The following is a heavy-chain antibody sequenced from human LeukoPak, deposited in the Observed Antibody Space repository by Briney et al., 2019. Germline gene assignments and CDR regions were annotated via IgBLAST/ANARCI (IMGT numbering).Heavy chain of an antibody. D-gene: IGHD2-2*02. CDR1: GFTFSSYG. Sequence: PGGSLRLSCAASGFTFSSYGMHWVRQAPGKGLEWVAVIWYDGSNKYYADSVKGRFTISRDNAKNTLYLQMNSLRAEDTAVYYCASLNIPPSHWGQGTLVTVSS. J-gene: IGHJ4*02. V-gene: IGHV3-33*03. CDR3: ASLNIPPSH. CDR2: IWYDGSNK.